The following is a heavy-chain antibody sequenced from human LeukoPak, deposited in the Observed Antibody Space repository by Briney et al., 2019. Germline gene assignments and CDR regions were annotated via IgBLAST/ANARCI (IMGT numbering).Heavy chain of an antibody. Sequence: GESLKISCQGSGYSFTSYWISWVRQMPGKGLEWMGRIDPSDSYTNCSPSFQGHVTISADKSISTAYLQWSSLKASDTAMYYCARLPSPDYYYYGMDVWGHGTTVTVSS. J-gene: IGHJ6*02. CDR2: IDPSDSYT. CDR3: ARLPSPDYYYYGMDV. V-gene: IGHV5-10-1*01. CDR1: GYSFTSYW.